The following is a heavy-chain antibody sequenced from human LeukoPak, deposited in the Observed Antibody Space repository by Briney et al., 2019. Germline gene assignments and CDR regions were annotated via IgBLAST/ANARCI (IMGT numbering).Heavy chain of an antibody. D-gene: IGHD4-17*01. J-gene: IGHJ4*02. CDR3: ARDKDYGDYAEYFDY. Sequence: PGGSLRLSCAASGFTFSSYSMNWVRQAPGKGLEWVSSISSSSSYIYYADSVKGRFTISRDNAKNSLYLQMNSLRAEDTAVYYCARDKDYGDYAEYFDYWGQGTLVTVSS. CDR1: GFTFSSYS. CDR2: ISSSSSYI. V-gene: IGHV3-21*01.